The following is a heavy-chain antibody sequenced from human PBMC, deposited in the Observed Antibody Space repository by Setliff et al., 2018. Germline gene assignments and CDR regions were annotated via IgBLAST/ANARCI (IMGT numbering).Heavy chain of an antibody. J-gene: IGHJ6*03. Sequence: GGSLRLSCVASGFTFSSYGMHWVRQAPGRGLEWISFISSDSRTTYYADSVKGRFTISRDNAKNTLDLQMNSLRAEDSAMYFCAREEVEPLSMTSYYYYMDVWGRGTTVTVSS. CDR1: GFTFSSYG. CDR3: AREEVEPLSMTSYYYYMDV. V-gene: IGHV3-48*01. CDR2: ISSDSRTT. D-gene: IGHD1-1*01.